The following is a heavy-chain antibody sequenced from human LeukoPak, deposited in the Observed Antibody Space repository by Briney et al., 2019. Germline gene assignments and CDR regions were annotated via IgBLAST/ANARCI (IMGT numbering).Heavy chain of an antibody. CDR3: AKDQGRGLGSYSWGNFDY. V-gene: IGHV3-23*01. CDR1: GFTFSSYA. CDR2: ISGSGGST. Sequence: PGGSLRLSCAASGFTFSSYAMSWVRQAPGKGLEWVSAISGSGGSTYYADSVKGRFTISRDNSKNTLYLQMNSLRAEDTAVYYCAKDQGRGLGSYSWGNFDYWGQGTLVTVSS. J-gene: IGHJ4*02. D-gene: IGHD3-10*01.